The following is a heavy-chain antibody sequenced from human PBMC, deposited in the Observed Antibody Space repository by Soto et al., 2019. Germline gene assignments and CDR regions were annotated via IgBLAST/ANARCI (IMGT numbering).Heavy chain of an antibody. D-gene: IGHD2-21*02. J-gene: IGHJ4*02. CDR3: ARERNIVVVTAEYYFDY. CDR2: IWYDGSNK. CDR1: GFTFSSYG. Sequence: QVQLVESGGGVVQPGRSLRLSCAASGFTFSSYGMHWVRQAPGKGLEWVAVIWYDGSNKYYADSVKGRLTISRDNSQNTLYLQMNSLRAEDTAVYYCARERNIVVVTAEYYFDYLGQGTLVTVSS. V-gene: IGHV3-33*01.